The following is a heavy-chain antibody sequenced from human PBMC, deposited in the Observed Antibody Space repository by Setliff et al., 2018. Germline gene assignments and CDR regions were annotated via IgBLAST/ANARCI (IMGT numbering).Heavy chain of an antibody. CDR3: ARSRTWIPVLDY. V-gene: IGHV3-21*06. J-gene: IGHJ4*02. Sequence: PGGSLRLSCAASGFTFDDYGMSWVRQAPGKGLEWVSSLSSANNYIVYADSVKGRFTISRDNAKSSLFLQMNSLSAEDTAIYYCARSRTWIPVLDYCGKGTLVTVSS. D-gene: IGHD5-18*01. CDR2: LSSANNYI. CDR1: GFTFDDYG.